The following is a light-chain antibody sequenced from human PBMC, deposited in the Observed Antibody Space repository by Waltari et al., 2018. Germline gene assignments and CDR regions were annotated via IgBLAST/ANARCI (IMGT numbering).Light chain of an antibody. V-gene: IGKV4-1*01. J-gene: IGKJ2*01. Sequence: DIVMTQSPDSLAVSLGERATINCKSSQSVLYSSNNKNYLAWYQHKPGQPPKLLIYWASTRESGVPDRFSGSGSGTDFTLTISSLQAEDVAVYYCQQYYSTPFTFGPGTKLEIK. CDR3: QQYYSTPFT. CDR2: WAS. CDR1: QSVLYSSNNKNY.